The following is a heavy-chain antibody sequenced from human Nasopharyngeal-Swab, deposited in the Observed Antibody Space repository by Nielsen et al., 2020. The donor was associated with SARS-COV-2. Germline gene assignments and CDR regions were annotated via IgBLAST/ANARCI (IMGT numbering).Heavy chain of an antibody. CDR3: ARQGVFVPAYFHQYYMDV. CDR2: IKQDGSEK. CDR1: GFSFSTYW. J-gene: IGHJ6*03. V-gene: IGHV3-7*03. Sequence: GGSLRPPCAASGFSFSTYWMTWVRQAPGKGLEWVANIKQDGSEKYYVDSVKGRFTVSRDNPKNLLYLQVNSLRAENTAVYYCARQGVFVPAYFHQYYMDVWGKGTTVTVSS. D-gene: IGHD3-16*02.